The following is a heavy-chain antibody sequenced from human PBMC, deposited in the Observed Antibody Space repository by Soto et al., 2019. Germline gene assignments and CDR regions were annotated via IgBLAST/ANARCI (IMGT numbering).Heavy chain of an antibody. CDR3: ARSPSYYANFDY. CDR2: ISSGSSTI. Sequence: EVQLVESGGGLVQPGGSLRLSCAASGFTFSSYSMNWVRQAPGKGLEWVSYISSGSSTIYYADSVKGRFTISRDNAKNSLYLQMNSLRAEDTAVYYCARSPSYYANFDYWGQGTLVTVSS. V-gene: IGHV3-48*01. CDR1: GFTFSSYS. D-gene: IGHD3-22*01. J-gene: IGHJ4*02.